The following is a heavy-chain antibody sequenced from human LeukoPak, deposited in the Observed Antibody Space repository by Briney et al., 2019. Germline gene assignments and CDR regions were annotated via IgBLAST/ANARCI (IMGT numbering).Heavy chain of an antibody. CDR1: GFNFYDYT. CDR2: INWDGGST. D-gene: IGHD6-13*01. Sequence: GGSLRLSCAASGFNFYDYTMHWVRQIPGKSLEWGSLINWDGGSTFYADSVKGRFTISRDTRKNFLYLQMISLRTEDTALYYCAKDLGKVIAAAGTSGFDSWGRGTLVTVSS. V-gene: IGHV3-43*01. CDR3: AKDLGKVIAAAGTSGFDS. J-gene: IGHJ4*01.